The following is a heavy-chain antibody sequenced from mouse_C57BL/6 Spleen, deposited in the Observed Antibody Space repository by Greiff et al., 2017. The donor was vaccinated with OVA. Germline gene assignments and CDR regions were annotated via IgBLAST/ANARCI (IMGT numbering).Heavy chain of an antibody. D-gene: IGHD1-1*01. CDR1: GYTFTDYY. CDR3: AREGKITTVVRDYFDY. J-gene: IGHJ2*01. Sequence: VQLQQSGPVLVKPGASVKMSCKASGYTFTDYYMNWVKQSHGKSLEWIGVINPYNGGTSYNQKFKGKATLTVDKSSSTAYMELNSLTSEDSAVYYCAREGKITTVVRDYFDYWGQGTTLTVSS. CDR2: INPYNGGT. V-gene: IGHV1-19*01.